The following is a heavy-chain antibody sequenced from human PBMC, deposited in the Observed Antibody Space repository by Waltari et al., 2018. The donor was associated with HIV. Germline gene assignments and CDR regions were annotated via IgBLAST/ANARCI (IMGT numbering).Heavy chain of an antibody. Sequence: EVQLVQSGAEVKKPGESLKISCKSSGYNFTTYWIGWVRQMPGKGLEWMGIIHPGEADTRYSPSFQGQVTISADKSISTAFLQWSSLKASDTAMYYCARGLPKQWLAYFDYWGQGTLVTVSS. CDR2: IHPGEADT. V-gene: IGHV5-51*01. CDR3: ARGLPKQWLAYFDY. D-gene: IGHD6-19*01. CDR1: GYNFTTYW. J-gene: IGHJ4*02.